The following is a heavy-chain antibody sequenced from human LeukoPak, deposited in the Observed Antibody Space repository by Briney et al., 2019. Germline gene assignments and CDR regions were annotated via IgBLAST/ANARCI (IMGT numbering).Heavy chain of an antibody. Sequence: ASVKVSCKASGYTFTSYYMHWVRQAPGQGLEWMGIINPSGGSTSYAQKFQGRVTTTRDTSLSTAYMELSGLRSDDTAVYYCARGVVAATFYYYMDVWDKGTTVTVSS. V-gene: IGHV1-46*01. CDR1: GYTFTSYY. CDR2: INPSGGST. D-gene: IGHD2-15*01. CDR3: ARGVVAATFYYYMDV. J-gene: IGHJ6*03.